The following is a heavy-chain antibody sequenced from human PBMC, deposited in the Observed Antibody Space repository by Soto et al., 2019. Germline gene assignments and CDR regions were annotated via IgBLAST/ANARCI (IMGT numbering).Heavy chain of an antibody. CDR2: IYSSGST. CDR3: ARDPGY. Sequence: SETLSLTCTVSGGSVSSGNYFWSWIRQPPGKGLEWIGCIYSSGSTNYSPSLKSRVTISVDTSKNQFSLKLNSVTAADTAVYYCARDPGYWGQGTLVTVSS. CDR1: GGSVSSGNYF. V-gene: IGHV4-61*01. J-gene: IGHJ4*02.